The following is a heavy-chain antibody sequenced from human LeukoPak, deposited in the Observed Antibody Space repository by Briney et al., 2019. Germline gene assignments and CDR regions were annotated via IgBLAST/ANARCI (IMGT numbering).Heavy chain of an antibody. V-gene: IGHV4-34*01. J-gene: IGHJ4*02. D-gene: IGHD2-2*01. CDR1: GGSFSGYY. Sequence: SETLSLTCAVYGGSFSGYYWSWIRQPPGKGLEWIGEINHSGSTNYNPSLKSRVTISVDTSKNQFSLKLSSVTAADTAVYYCARGPFSRGCCSSTSCHYYFDYWGQGTLVTVSS. CDR2: INHSGST. CDR3: ARGPFSRGCCSSTSCHYYFDY.